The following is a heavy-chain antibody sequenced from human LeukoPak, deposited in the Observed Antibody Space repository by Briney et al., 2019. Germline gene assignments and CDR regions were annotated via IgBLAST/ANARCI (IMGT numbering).Heavy chain of an antibody. V-gene: IGHV3-7*01. CDR3: ARDFVVVTAFFDY. CDR1: GFTFSSYW. J-gene: IGHJ4*02. CDR2: IKQDGSER. Sequence: PGGSLRLSCAASGFTFSSYWMSWVRQAPGKGLEWLANIKQDGSERYYVDSVKGRFTISRDNAKNSLYLQMNSLRAEDTAVYYCARDFVVVTAFFDYWGQGTLVTVSS. D-gene: IGHD2-21*02.